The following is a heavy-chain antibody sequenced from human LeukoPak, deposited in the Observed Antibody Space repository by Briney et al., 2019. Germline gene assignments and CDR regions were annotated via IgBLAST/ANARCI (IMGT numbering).Heavy chain of an antibody. CDR3: AREDIVMSNDAFDI. Sequence: ASVKVSCKASGCSFSSYDINWVRQASGQGLEWVGWMNTASGDTGPAQKFQGRVTMTRDTSINTAYLELKSLESEDTAVYYCAREDIVMSNDAFDIWGQGTRVIVSS. CDR1: GCSFSSYD. CDR2: MNTASGDT. J-gene: IGHJ3*02. D-gene: IGHD2-15*01. V-gene: IGHV1-8*01.